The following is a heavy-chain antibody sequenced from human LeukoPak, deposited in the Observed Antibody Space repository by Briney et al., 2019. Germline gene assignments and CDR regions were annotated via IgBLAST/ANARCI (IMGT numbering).Heavy chain of an antibody. CDR3: AREKALRFLEWLFVY. CDR2: INPNSGGT. J-gene: IGHJ4*02. D-gene: IGHD3-3*01. V-gene: IGHV1-2*02. Sequence: ASVKVSCKASGYTFTGYYMHWVRQAPGQGLEWMGWINPNSGGTNYAQKFQGRVTMTRDTPISTAYMELSRLRSDDTAVYYCAREKALRFLEWLFVYWGQGTLVTVSS. CDR1: GYTFTGYY.